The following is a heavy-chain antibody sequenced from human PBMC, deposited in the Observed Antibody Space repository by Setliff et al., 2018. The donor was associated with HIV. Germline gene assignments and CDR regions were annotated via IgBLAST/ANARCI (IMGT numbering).Heavy chain of an antibody. D-gene: IGHD5-12*01. CDR1: GGPLNSRNW. CDR3: ARQGDGYNLYHVYYFDY. CDR2: VFHSGTT. J-gene: IGHJ4*02. Sequence: LSLTCAVSGGPLNSRNWWSWVRQPPGKGLEWIGEVFHSGTTYYNPSLRSRVTISVDTSKNQFSLKLSSVTAADTAVYYCARQGDGYNLYHVYYFDYWGQGTLVTVSS. V-gene: IGHV4-4*02.